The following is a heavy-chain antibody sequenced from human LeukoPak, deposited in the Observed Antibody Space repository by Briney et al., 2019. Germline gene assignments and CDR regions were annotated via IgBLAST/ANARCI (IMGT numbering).Heavy chain of an antibody. J-gene: IGHJ4*02. Sequence: SVKVSCKSSLDTFSSYAISWVRQAPGQGLEWMGEIIPIFGTANYAQKFQGRVTITADKSTSTAYMELSSLRSEDTAVYYCARYLIYCSSTSCTRGNFDYWGQGTLVTVSS. CDR1: LDTFSSYA. CDR2: IIPIFGTA. D-gene: IGHD2-2*01. CDR3: ARYLIYCSSTSCTRGNFDY. V-gene: IGHV1-69*06.